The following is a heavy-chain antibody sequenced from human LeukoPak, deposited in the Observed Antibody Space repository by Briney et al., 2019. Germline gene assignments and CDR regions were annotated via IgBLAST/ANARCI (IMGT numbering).Heavy chain of an antibody. Sequence: ASETLSLTCAVYGGSFSGDYWNWIRQPPGKGLEWIGEINHSGSTNSNPSLKSRVTISVDRSKNQFSLKLSSVPAADTAVYYCARRPRYSSGWYYFDSWGQGTLVTVSS. J-gene: IGHJ4*02. V-gene: IGHV4-34*01. CDR2: INHSGST. D-gene: IGHD6-19*01. CDR1: GGSFSGDY. CDR3: ARRPRYSSGWYYFDS.